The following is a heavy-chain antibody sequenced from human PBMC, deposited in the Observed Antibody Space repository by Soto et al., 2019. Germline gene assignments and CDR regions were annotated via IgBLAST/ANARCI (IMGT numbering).Heavy chain of an antibody. CDR3: ARGDFWSGYYYYYGMDV. V-gene: IGHV1-69*13. CDR1: GGTFSSYA. D-gene: IGHD3-3*01. Sequence: ASVKVSCKASGGTFSSYAISWVRQAPGQGLEWMGGIIPIFGTANYAQKFQGRVTITADESTSTAYMELSSLRSEDTAMYYCARGDFWSGYYYYYGMDVWGQGTTVTVSS. J-gene: IGHJ6*02. CDR2: IIPIFGTA.